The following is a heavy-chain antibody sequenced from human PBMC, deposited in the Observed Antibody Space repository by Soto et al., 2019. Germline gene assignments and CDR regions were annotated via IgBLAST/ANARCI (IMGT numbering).Heavy chain of an antibody. J-gene: IGHJ1*01. V-gene: IGHV4-4*07. CDR3: ARDRSVMVRVVMEENRVDA. D-gene: IGHD3-10*01. Sequence: PSGTLSLTCAVSGCAISIYYLSLIRQPAGKGLEWIGRIYTDGSTKYLPSHKRRVTMSVDTSRKQFSLKTHSVTAEDKDVYYAARDRSVMVRVVMEENRVDAWRQG. CDR1: GCAISIYY. CDR2: IYTDGST.